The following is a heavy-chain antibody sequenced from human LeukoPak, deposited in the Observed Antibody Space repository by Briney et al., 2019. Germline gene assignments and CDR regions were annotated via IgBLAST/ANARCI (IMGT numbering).Heavy chain of an antibody. CDR1: GYTFTSYG. J-gene: IGHJ4*02. CDR3: ARVPDYYGSGSYSLLFDY. D-gene: IGHD3-10*01. CDR2: ISAYNGNT. V-gene: IGHV1-18*04. Sequence: GASVKVSCKASGYTFTSYGISWVRQAPGQGLEWMGWISAYNGNTNYAQKPQGRVTMTTDTSTSTAYMEPRSLRSDDTAVYYCARVPDYYGSGSYSLLFDYWGQGTLVTVSS.